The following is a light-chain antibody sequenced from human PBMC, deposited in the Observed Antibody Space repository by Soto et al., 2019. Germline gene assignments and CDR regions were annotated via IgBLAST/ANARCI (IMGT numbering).Light chain of an antibody. Sequence: EIVLTQSPATLSLSPGERATLSCRASQSVSSYLAWYQQNPGQAPRLLIYDASNRATGIPARFSGSGSGTDFTLTISSLEPEDFAVYYCQQRSNWPYTFGQGTQ. CDR2: DAS. CDR1: QSVSSY. J-gene: IGKJ2*01. CDR3: QQRSNWPYT. V-gene: IGKV3-11*01.